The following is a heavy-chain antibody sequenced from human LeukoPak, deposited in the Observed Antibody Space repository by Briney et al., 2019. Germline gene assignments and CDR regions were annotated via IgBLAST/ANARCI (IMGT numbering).Heavy chain of an antibody. CDR3: ARRSMVRGVPWYY. CDR2: IYYSGST. V-gene: IGHV4-39*07. J-gene: IGHJ4*02. CDR1: GGSISSSSYY. Sequence: SETLSLTCTVSGGSISSSSYYWGWIRQPPGKGLEWIGSIYYSGSTYYNPSLKSRVTISVDTSKNQFSLKLSSVTAADTAVYYCARRSMVRGVPWYYWGQGTLVTVSS. D-gene: IGHD3-10*01.